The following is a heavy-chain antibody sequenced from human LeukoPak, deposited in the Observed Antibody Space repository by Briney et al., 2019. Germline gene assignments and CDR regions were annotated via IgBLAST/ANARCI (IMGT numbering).Heavy chain of an antibody. Sequence: ASVKVSCKASGYTFTDYYIHWVRQAPGQGLEWMGWVNPSSGGTRYLQQFQGRVTMTSDTSISTAYMELSRLTSEDTAVYYCARKCEGALDYWGQGALVTVSS. CDR1: GYTFTDYY. CDR2: VNPSSGGT. V-gene: IGHV1-2*02. CDR3: ARKCEGALDY. D-gene: IGHD3-16*01. J-gene: IGHJ4*02.